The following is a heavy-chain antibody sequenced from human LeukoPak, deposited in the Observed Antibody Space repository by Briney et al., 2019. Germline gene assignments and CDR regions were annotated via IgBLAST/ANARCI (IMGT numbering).Heavy chain of an antibody. J-gene: IGHJ6*03. V-gene: IGHV3-74*01. D-gene: IGHD3-10*01. CDR1: GFTFRDFW. CDR2: IIYDGAAT. Sequence: PGGSLRPSCAASGFTFRDFWMHWVRHVPGEGLVWVSRIIYDGAATNYADSVRGRFTISRDNANNMLYLQMNSLRVEDTGIYYCTREKVLRGDYYYYVDVWGKGTTVTVSS. CDR3: TREKVLRGDYYYYVDV.